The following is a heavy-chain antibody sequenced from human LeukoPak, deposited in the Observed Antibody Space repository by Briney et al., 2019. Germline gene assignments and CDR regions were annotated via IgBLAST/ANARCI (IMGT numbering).Heavy chain of an antibody. CDR1: GVTFSRYW. Sequence: GGSLRLSCVASGVTFSRYWMSWGGQAPGKRVEGGAHIKPDRSHTYYVDSVKGRFTTSTDTAKNSLYLQMNRLRAEDTAVYYCARISIAAAGDFDSWGQGTLVTVSS. J-gene: IGHJ4*02. V-gene: IGHV3-7*05. CDR3: ARISIAAAGDFDS. CDR2: IKPDRSHT. D-gene: IGHD6-13*01.